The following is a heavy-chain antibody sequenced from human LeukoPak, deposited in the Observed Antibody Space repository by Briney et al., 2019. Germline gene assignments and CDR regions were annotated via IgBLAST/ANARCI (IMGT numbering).Heavy chain of an antibody. CDR3: ARDSGTAMVRNWFDP. V-gene: IGHV4-4*07. CDR1: GGSISSYY. J-gene: IGHJ5*02. CDR2: IYTSGST. Sequence: PSETLSLTCTVSGGSISSYYWSWIRQPAGKGLEWIGRIYTSGSTNYNPSLKRRVTMSVDTSKNQFSLKLSSVTAADTAVYYCARDSGTAMVRNWFDPWGQGTLVTVSS. D-gene: IGHD5-18*01.